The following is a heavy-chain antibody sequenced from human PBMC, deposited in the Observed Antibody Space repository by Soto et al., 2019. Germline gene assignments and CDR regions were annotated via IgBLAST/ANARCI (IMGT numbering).Heavy chain of an antibody. D-gene: IGHD3-22*01. CDR3: ASAYYYDSSGYYYYFDY. CDR2: IYPGDSDT. Sequence: GESLKISCKGSGYSFTSYWIGWVRQMPGKDLEWMGIIYPGDSDTRYSPSFQGQVTISADKSISTAYLQWSSLKASDTAMYYCASAYYYDSSGYYYYFDYWGQGTLVTVSS. V-gene: IGHV5-51*01. CDR1: GYSFTSYW. J-gene: IGHJ4*02.